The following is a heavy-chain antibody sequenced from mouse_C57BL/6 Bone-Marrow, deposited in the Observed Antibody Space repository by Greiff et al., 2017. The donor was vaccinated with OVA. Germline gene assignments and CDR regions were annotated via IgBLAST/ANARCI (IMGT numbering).Heavy chain of an antibody. V-gene: IGHV5-4*01. J-gene: IGHJ2*01. CDR3: ARNYYGSLFDY. D-gene: IGHD1-1*01. CDR1: GFTFSSYA. Sequence: DVQLVESGGGLVKPGGSLKLSCAASGFTFSSYAMSWVRQTPEKRLEWVATISDGGSYTYYPDNVKGRFTISRDNAKNNLYLQMSHLKSEDTAMYYCARNYYGSLFDYWGQGTTLTVSS. CDR2: ISDGGSYT.